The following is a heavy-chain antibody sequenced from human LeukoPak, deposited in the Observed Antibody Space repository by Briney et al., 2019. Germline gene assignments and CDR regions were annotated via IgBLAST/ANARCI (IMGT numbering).Heavy chain of an antibody. D-gene: IGHD3-16*01. J-gene: IGHJ5*02. CDR3: ASQTLNWFDP. V-gene: IGHV3-48*03. CDR1: GFTFSSYE. Sequence: PGGSLRLSCAASGFTFSSYEMNWVRQAPGKGLEWVSYISSSGSTIYYADSVKGRFTISRDNAKNSLYLQMNSLRAEDTAVYYCASQTLNWFDPWGQGTLVTVSS. CDR2: ISSSGSTI.